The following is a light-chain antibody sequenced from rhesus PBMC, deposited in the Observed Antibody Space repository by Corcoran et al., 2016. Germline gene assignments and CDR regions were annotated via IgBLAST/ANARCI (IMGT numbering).Light chain of an antibody. Sequence: DIQMTQSPSSLSASVGDRVTITCWASENVNNDLNWYQQKSGKSPKFLISRAANLHSGFPSRFRASGSRTDYTFTNHSLQPGDVSTYYCPHGYGTPFTFGPGTTVAI. J-gene: IGKJ3*01. CDR2: RAA. V-gene: IGKV1-74*01. CDR1: ENVNND. CDR3: PHGYGTPFT.